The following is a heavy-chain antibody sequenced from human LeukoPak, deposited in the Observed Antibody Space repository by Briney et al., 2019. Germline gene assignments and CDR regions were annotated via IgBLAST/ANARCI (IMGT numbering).Heavy chain of an antibody. V-gene: IGHV1-24*01. Sequence: ASVKVSCKVSGYTLTELSMHWVRQAPGKGLEWMGGFDPEDGETIYAQKFQGRVTMTEDTSTDTAYMELSSLRSEDTAVYYCATALNIDWDDAFDIWGQGTMVTVSS. CDR1: GYTLTELS. CDR2: FDPEDGET. CDR3: ATALNIDWDDAFDI. J-gene: IGHJ3*02. D-gene: IGHD1-26*01.